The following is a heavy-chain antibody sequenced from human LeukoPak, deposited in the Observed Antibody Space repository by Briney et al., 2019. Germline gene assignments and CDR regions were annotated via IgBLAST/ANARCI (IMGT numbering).Heavy chain of an antibody. Sequence: ASVKVSCKASGYTFTSYDINWVRQATGQGLEWMGWMNPNSGNTGYAQKFQGWVTMTRDTSISTAYMELSRLRSDDTAVYYCAITYGDYVVEAFDIWGQGTMVTVSS. CDR2: MNPNSGNT. CDR1: GYTFTSYD. J-gene: IGHJ3*02. V-gene: IGHV1-8*01. D-gene: IGHD4-17*01. CDR3: AITYGDYVVEAFDI.